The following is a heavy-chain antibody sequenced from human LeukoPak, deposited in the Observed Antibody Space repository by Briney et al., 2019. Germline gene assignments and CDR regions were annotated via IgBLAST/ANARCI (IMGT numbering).Heavy chain of an antibody. V-gene: IGHV1-24*01. J-gene: IGHJ6*03. CDR2: FDPEDGET. D-gene: IGHD5-12*01. Sequence: ASVKVSCKVSGYTLTELSMHWVRQAPGKGLEWMGGFDPEDGETIYAQKFQGRVTITRNTSISTAYMELSSLRSEDTAVYYCARARRGYDFIYYYYMDVWGKGTTVTVSS. CDR1: GYTLTELS. CDR3: ARARRGYDFIYYYYMDV.